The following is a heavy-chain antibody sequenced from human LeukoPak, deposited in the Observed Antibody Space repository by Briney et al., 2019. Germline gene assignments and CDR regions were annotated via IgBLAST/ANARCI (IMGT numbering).Heavy chain of an antibody. Sequence: GGSLRLSCAASGFTFSSYWMSWVRQAAGKGLEWVANIKQDGSEKYYVDSVKGRFTISRDNAKNSLYLQMNSLRAEDTAVYYCARLGYCSSTSCPLYYYYMDVWGKGTTVTVSS. J-gene: IGHJ6*03. CDR2: IKQDGSEK. D-gene: IGHD2-2*01. CDR1: GFTFSSYW. V-gene: IGHV3-7*01. CDR3: ARLGYCSSTSCPLYYYYMDV.